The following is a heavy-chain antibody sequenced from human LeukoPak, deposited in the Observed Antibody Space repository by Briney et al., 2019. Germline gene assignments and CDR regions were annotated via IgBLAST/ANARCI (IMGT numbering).Heavy chain of an antibody. V-gene: IGHV1-46*01. CDR2: INPSGGSSGGST. CDR3: ARGGYIYGSFDN. D-gene: IGHD5-18*01. Sequence: ASVKVSCKASGHSFTNYYLHWVRQAPGQGLEYMGIINPSGGSSGGSTTYAQKFQGRVTMTRDTSTSTVYMELSNLRSEDTAVYYCARGGYIYGSFDNWGQGTLVTVSS. CDR1: GHSFTNYY. J-gene: IGHJ4*02.